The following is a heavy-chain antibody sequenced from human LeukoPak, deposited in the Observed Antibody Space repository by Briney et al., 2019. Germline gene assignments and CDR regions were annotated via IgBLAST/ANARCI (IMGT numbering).Heavy chain of an antibody. CDR1: GGSFSGYY. V-gene: IGHV4-34*01. CDR3: ARYVRFLTGFDY. Sequence: PSETLSLTCAVYGGSFSGYYWSWIRQPPGKGLEWIGEINHSGSTNYSPSLKSRVTISVDTSKNQFSLKLSSVTAADTAVYYCARYVRFLTGFDYWGQGTLVTVSS. J-gene: IGHJ4*02. D-gene: IGHD3-3*01. CDR2: INHSGST.